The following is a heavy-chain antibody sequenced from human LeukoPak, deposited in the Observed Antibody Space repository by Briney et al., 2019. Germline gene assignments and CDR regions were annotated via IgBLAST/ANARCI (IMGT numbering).Heavy chain of an antibody. Sequence: GGSLRLSCAASGLIFQDYAMHWFRQAPGKGLKWVSGISWNSEGIGYADSVKGRFTTSRDNAKKSLYLQMNSLRAEDTAFYFCTTYRLRHFDWLDVNWFDPWGQGTLVTVSS. V-gene: IGHV3-9*01. CDR1: GLIFQDYA. CDR2: ISWNSEGI. J-gene: IGHJ5*02. CDR3: TTYRLRHFDWLDVNWFDP. D-gene: IGHD3-9*01.